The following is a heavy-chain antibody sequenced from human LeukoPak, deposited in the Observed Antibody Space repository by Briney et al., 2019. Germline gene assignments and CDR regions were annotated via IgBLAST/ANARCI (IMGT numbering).Heavy chain of an antibody. CDR2: INHSGST. CDR1: GGSFSGYY. J-gene: IGHJ4*02. V-gene: IGHV4-34*01. D-gene: IGHD6-19*01. Sequence: PSETLSLTCAVYGGSFSGYYWSWIRQPPGKGLEWIGEINHSGSTNYNPSLKSRVTISVDTSKNQFSLKLSSVTAADTAVYYCASIAVAGTSMGDYWGQGTLVTVSS. CDR3: ASIAVAGTSMGDY.